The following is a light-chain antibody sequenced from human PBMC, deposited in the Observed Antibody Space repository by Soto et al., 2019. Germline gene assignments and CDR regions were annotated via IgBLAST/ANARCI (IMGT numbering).Light chain of an antibody. CDR3: SSYKSTTPLYV. V-gene: IGLV2-14*03. CDR1: RRDVGGYNY. Sequence: QSALTQPASVSGSPGQSITIPCSGTRRDVGGYNYVSWYQQHPGKAPKLIIYEVDNRPSGVSDRFSGSKSGNTASLTISGLQAEDEAEYFCSSYKSTTPLYVFGTGTKVTVL. CDR2: EVD. J-gene: IGLJ1*01.